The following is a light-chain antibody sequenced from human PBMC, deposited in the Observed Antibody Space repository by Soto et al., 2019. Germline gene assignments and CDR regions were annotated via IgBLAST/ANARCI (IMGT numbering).Light chain of an antibody. CDR2: DVS. J-gene: IGKJ5*01. CDR3: QQRYIWPPLT. Sequence: EIVLTQSPATLSLSPGERATLSCRASQSVLTYLVWYQQRPGQAPRLLIHDVSNRATGVPARFSGSGSGTDFTLTISTLEPEDFAVYYCQQRYIWPPLTFGQGTRLEIK. CDR1: QSVLTY. V-gene: IGKV3-11*01.